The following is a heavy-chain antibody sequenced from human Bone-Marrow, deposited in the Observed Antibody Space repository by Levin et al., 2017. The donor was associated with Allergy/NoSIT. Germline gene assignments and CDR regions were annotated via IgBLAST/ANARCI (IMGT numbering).Heavy chain of an antibody. D-gene: IGHD3-3*01. CDR1: GFTFSSYG. CDR2: ISYDGSNK. J-gene: IGHJ4*02. CDR3: AKGGVVLRFLEWLSAGDY. Sequence: PGGSLRLSCAASGFTFSSYGMHWVRQAPGKGLEWVAVISYDGSNKYYADSVKGRFTISRDNSKNTLYLQMNSLRAEDTAVYYCAKGGVVLRFLEWLSAGDYWGQGTLVTVSS. V-gene: IGHV3-30*18.